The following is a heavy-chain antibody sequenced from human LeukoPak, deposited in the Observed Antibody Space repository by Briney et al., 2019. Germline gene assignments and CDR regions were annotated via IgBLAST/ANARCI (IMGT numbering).Heavy chain of an antibody. D-gene: IGHD5-12*01. CDR2: IRYDGSNK. CDR1: GFTFSSYG. Sequence: GGSLRLSCAASGFTFSSYGMHWVRQAPGKGLEWVAFIRYDGSNKYYADSVKGRFTISRDNSKNTLYLQMNSLRAEDTAVYYCAKGYSGWSEPFDPWGQGTLVTVSS. V-gene: IGHV3-30*02. J-gene: IGHJ5*02. CDR3: AKGYSGWSEPFDP.